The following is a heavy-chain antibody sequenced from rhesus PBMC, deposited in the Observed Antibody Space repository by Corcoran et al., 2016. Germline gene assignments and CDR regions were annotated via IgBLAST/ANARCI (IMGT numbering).Heavy chain of an antibody. CDR2: IDGNIVST. CDR1: GGSITGYY. Sequence: QVKLQQWGEGLVKPSETLSLPCAVYGGSITGYYWSWIRQTPGKGLEWIGNIDGNIVSTNYNPSLKNRVTISKDTSKNQFSLKLNSVTAADTAVYFCLRGPYGANVLDFWGQGVLVTVSS. V-gene: IGHV4-73*01. J-gene: IGHJ4*01. CDR3: LRGPYGANVLDF. D-gene: IGHD4-17*01.